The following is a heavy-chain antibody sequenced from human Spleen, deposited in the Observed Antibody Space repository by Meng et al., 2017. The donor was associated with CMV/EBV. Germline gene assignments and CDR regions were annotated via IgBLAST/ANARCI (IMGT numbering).Heavy chain of an antibody. CDR2: MNQDGSER. Sequence: GESLKISCAASGFAFSTYWMSWVRLAPGKGLEWVANMNQDGSERYYVDSVKGRFTISRDNAKNSLYLQMNSLRAEDTAIYYCTKGVFSSSSRRPYYFYGLDVWSQGTTVTVSS. CDR3: TKGVFSSSSRRPYYFYGLDV. J-gene: IGHJ6*02. CDR1: GFAFSTYW. D-gene: IGHD6-6*01. V-gene: IGHV3-7*03.